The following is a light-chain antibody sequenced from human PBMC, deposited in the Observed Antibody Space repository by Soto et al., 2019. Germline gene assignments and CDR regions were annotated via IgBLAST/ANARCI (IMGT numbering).Light chain of an antibody. J-gene: IGKJ5*01. Sequence: SVVTQSTSTLSASPGEGATLSCRASQSVSSYLAWYQQKPGQAPRLLIYDASNRATGIPARFSGSGSGTDFTLTISSLEPEDFAVYYCQQRSNWPPITFGQGTRLEI. CDR3: QQRSNWPPIT. CDR1: QSVSSY. V-gene: IGKV3-11*01. CDR2: DAS.